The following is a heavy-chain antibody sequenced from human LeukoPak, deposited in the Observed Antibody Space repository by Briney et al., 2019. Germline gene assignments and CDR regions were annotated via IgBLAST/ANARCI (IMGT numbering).Heavy chain of an antibody. V-gene: IGHV4-59*08. CDR3: ARHVGAWAFDI. J-gene: IGHJ3*02. CDR2: IYGKGNI. Sequence: SETLSLTCTVSGGSISGFYWSWVRQSSGKGLEWIANIYGKGNIKNNPSLKSRVTISIDMSKNQVSLKLTSVTAADTAVYYCARHVGAWAFDIWGQGTMVTVSS. CDR1: GGSISGFY.